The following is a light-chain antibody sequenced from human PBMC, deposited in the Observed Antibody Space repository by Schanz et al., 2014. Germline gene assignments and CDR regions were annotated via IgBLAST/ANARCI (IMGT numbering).Light chain of an antibody. V-gene: IGLV2-18*02. J-gene: IGLJ2*01. CDR2: EVS. CDR3: SSYTSSAPLGVV. Sequence: QSVLTQPPSVSGSPGQSVTISCTGTSSDVGSYNRVSWYQQPPGTAPKLMIYEVSNRPSGVPDRFSGSKSGNTASLTISGLQAEDEADYYCSSYTSSAPLGVVFGGGTKLTVL. CDR1: SSDVGSYNR.